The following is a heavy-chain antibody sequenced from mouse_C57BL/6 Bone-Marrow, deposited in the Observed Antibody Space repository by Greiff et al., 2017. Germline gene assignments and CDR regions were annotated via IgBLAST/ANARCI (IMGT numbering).Heavy chain of an antibody. CDR3: ARDDYYYFDY. Sequence: EVKLMESGGGLVKPGGSLKLSCAASGFTFSSYAMSWVRQTPEKRLEWVATISDGGSYTYYPDNVKGRYTISRDNAKNNLYLQMSHLKPEDTAMYYGARDDYYYFDYWGQGTTLTVSS. CDR2: ISDGGSYT. V-gene: IGHV5-4*01. CDR1: GFTFSSYA. D-gene: IGHD2-4*01. J-gene: IGHJ2*01.